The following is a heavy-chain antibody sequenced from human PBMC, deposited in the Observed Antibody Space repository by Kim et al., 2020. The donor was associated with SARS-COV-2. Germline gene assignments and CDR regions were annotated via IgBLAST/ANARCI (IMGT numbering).Heavy chain of an antibody. J-gene: IGHJ4*02. V-gene: IGHV4-39*02. CDR3: ARDVEIAGADTFDY. Sequence: PSLKSRVTMSVDTSKNQFALKLSSVTAADTAVYYCARDVEIAGADTFDYWGQGTLVTVSS. D-gene: IGHD6-19*01.